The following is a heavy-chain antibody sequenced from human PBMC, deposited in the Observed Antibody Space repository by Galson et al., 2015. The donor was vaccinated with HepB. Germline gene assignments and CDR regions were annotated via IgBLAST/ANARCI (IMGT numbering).Heavy chain of an antibody. D-gene: IGHD6-19*01. CDR1: GFTFSSYG. Sequence: SLRLSCAASGFTFSSYGMHWVRQAPGKGLAWVAFIRYDGSNQYYADSVKGRFTISRDNSKNTLYLQMNSLRAEDTAVYYCARLDSSGWYRVAPGDYFDYWGQGTLVTVSS. CDR3: ARLDSSGWYRVAPGDYFDY. J-gene: IGHJ4*02. V-gene: IGHV3-30*02. CDR2: IRYDGSNQ.